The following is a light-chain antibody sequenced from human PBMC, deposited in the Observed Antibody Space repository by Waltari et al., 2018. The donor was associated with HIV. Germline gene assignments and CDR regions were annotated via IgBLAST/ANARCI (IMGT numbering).Light chain of an antibody. Sequence: QAVLTQPPSASPSSGQQLTIPCSGGASHVGPHYVYWYPQFPGGASKLLPYKNNQRSSGVPDRFSGSKSGTSASLTISGLRSEDEGIYFCGVWDDNLRGVFGGGTRLTV. J-gene: IGLJ2*01. V-gene: IGLV1-47*01. CDR2: KNN. CDR1: ASHVGPHY. CDR3: GVWDDNLRGV.